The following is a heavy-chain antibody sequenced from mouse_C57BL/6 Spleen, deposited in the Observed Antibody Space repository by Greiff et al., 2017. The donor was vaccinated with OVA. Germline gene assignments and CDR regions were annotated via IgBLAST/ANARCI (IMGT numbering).Heavy chain of an antibody. CDR2: IHPSDRDT. CDR1: GYTFTRYW. J-gene: IGHJ4*01. CDR3: ARGGLLRGYAMGY. D-gene: IGHD2-3*01. V-gene: IGHV1-74*01. Sequence: QVHVKQPGAELVKPGASVKVSCKASGYTFTRYWMHWVKQRPGQGLEWIGRIHPSDRDTNYNQKFKGKATLTVDKSSSTAYMQLSSLTSEDSAVYYCARGGLLRGYAMGYWGQETSVTVAS.